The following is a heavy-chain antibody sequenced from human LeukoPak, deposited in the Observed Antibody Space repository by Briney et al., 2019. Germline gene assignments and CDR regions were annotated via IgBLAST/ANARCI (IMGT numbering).Heavy chain of an antibody. Sequence: SETLSLTCAVYGGSLSNYYWIWIRQPPGKGLEWIGEINHSGRTHYNPSLKSRVTISIDTSKNQFSLKLSSVTAADTAVYYCAIEAIVGAPRGVYWGQGTLVTVSS. CDR3: AIEAIVGAPRGVY. CDR2: INHSGRT. V-gene: IGHV4-34*01. CDR1: GGSLSNYY. D-gene: IGHD1-26*01. J-gene: IGHJ4*02.